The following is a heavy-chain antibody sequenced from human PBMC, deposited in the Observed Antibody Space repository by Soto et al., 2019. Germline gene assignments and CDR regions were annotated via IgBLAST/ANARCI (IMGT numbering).Heavy chain of an antibody. V-gene: IGHV1-69*01. CDR3: ARDPGERELRNYFDY. D-gene: IGHD1-26*01. J-gene: IGHJ4*02. Sequence: QVQLVQSGAEVKKPGSSVKVSCKASGGTFSSYAISWVRQAPGQGLEWMGGIIPIFGTANYAQKFQGRVTLTADESTSTAYMELSRMRSEDTAVYYCARDPGERELRNYFDYWGQGTLVTVSS. CDR1: GGTFSSYA. CDR2: IIPIFGTA.